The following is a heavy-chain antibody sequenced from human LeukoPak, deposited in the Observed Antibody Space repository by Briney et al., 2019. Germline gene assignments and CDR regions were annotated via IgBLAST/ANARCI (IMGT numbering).Heavy chain of an antibody. D-gene: IGHD4-17*01. J-gene: IGHJ4*02. Sequence: GASVKVPCKASGGTFSSYAISWVRQAPGQGLEWMGGIIPIFGTANYAQKFQGRVTMTRDASISTAYMELSRLRSDDTAVYYCAREMTTVTTGSDYWGQGTLVTVSS. V-gene: IGHV1-69*05. CDR2: IIPIFGTA. CDR1: GGTFSSYA. CDR3: AREMTTVTTGSDY.